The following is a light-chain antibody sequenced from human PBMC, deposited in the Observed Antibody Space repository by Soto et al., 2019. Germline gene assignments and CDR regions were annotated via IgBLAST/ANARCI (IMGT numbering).Light chain of an antibody. CDR2: EGS. V-gene: IGLV2-23*01. CDR3: CSYAGSNWV. J-gene: IGLJ3*02. CDR1: SSDVGSYNL. Sequence: QSALTQPASVSGSPGQSITISCTGTSSDVGSYNLVSWYQQHPGKAPELMMYEGSKRPSGVSNRFSGSKSGNTASLTISGLQAEDEADYYCCSYAGSNWVFGGGTKLTVL.